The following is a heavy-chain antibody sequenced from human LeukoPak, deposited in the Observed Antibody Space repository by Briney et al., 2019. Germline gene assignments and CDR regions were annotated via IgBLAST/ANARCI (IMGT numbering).Heavy chain of an antibody. Sequence: PSETLSLTCTVSGGSINSYYWSWIRQPPGKGLEWIGYIYYSGSTYYNPSLKSRVTISVDTSKNQFSLKLSSVTAADTAVYYCARDRYSGKHWNWFDPWGQGTLVTVSS. V-gene: IGHV4-59*12. CDR1: GGSINSYY. CDR3: ARDRYSGKHWNWFDP. CDR2: IYYSGST. J-gene: IGHJ5*02. D-gene: IGHD5-12*01.